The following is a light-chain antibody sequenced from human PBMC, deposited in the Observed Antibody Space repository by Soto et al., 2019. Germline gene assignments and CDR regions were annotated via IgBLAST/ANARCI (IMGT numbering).Light chain of an antibody. CDR3: MQPLQSWT. J-gene: IGKJ1*01. CDR1: QSLLHSNGYNY. CDR2: LGS. V-gene: IGKV2-28*01. Sequence: DIVMTQSPLSLPVTPGEPAFISCSSSQSLLHSNGYNYLDWYLQKPGQSPQLLIFLGSNPASGVPDRFSGSGSHTDFTMKIRRVEAEDAGVYYYMQPLQSWTFGQGTKVDIK.